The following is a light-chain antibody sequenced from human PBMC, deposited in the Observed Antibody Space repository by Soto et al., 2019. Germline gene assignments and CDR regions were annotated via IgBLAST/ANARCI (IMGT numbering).Light chain of an antibody. CDR3: QTWGTGIVV. V-gene: IGLV4-69*01. CDR1: SGPSSYA. CDR2: LNSDGSH. Sequence: QLVLTQSPSASASLGASVKLTCTLSSGPSSYAIAWHKQQPEKGPRYLMKLNSDGSHNKGDGIPDRFSGSSSGAERYLTISSLQSEDEADYYCQTWGTGIVVFGGGTKLTVL. J-gene: IGLJ2*01.